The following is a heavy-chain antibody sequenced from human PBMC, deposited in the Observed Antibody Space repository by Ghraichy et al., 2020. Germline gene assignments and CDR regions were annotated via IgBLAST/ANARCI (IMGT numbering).Heavy chain of an antibody. Sequence: ASVKVSCKASGYTFTSYGISWVRQAPGQGLEWMGWINAYNGNTNYAQKLQGIVTMTTDTSTSTAYMELRSLRSDDTAVYYCARGEDDYVWGSYRSNNYFDYWGQGTLVTVSS. V-gene: IGHV1-18*04. J-gene: IGHJ4*02. CDR2: INAYNGNT. D-gene: IGHD3-16*02. CDR1: GYTFTSYG. CDR3: ARGEDDYVWGSYRSNNYFDY.